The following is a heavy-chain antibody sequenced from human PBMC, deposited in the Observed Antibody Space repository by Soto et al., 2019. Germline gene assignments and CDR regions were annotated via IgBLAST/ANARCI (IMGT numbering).Heavy chain of an antibody. Sequence: ASVKVSCKASEYTFTSYAMHWVRQAPGQRLEWMGWINAGNGNTKYSQKFQGRVTITRDTSASTAYMELSSLRFEDTAVYYCARESNDFWSGYPPPNWFDPWGQGTLVTVSS. V-gene: IGHV1-3*01. CDR2: INAGNGNT. CDR3: ARESNDFWSGYPPPNWFDP. J-gene: IGHJ5*02. CDR1: EYTFTSYA. D-gene: IGHD3-3*01.